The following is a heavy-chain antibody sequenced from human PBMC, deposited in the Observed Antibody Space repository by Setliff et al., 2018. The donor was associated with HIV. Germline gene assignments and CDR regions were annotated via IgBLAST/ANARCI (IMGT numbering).Heavy chain of an antibody. J-gene: IGHJ3*02. CDR2: ISNSGKI. V-gene: IGHV4-28*05. D-gene: IGHD4-4*01. CDR3: ARTVPHSAAQDAFDI. Sequence: PSETLSLTCAVSGYSISTNEWWCWIRQPPGKGLAWIGYISNSGKIYYDPSLNSRVTLSADTSKNQLSLKLTSVTAEDTGVYYCARTVPHSAAQDAFDIWGQGTVVTVSS. CDR1: GYSISTNEW.